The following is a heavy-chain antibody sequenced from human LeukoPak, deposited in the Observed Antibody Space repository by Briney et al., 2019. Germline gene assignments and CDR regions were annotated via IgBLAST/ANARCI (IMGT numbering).Heavy chain of an antibody. CDR1: GFTFSSYG. J-gene: IGHJ4*02. CDR3: AREDRASSSWIFDY. CDR2: ISYDGSNK. V-gene: IGHV3-30*03. D-gene: IGHD6-13*01. Sequence: GGSLRLSCAASGFTFSSYGIYWVRQAPGKGLEWVAVISYDGSNKYYADSVKGRFTISRDNSKNTLYLQMNSLRAEDTAVYYCAREDRASSSWIFDYWGQGTLVTVSS.